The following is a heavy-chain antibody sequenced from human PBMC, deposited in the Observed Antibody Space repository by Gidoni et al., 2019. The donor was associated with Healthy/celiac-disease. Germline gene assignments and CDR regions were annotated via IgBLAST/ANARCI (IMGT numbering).Heavy chain of an antibody. J-gene: IGHJ4*02. CDR3: ARDRYSSGWFLGFDY. D-gene: IGHD6-19*01. V-gene: IGHV3-33*01. CDR1: GFPFSRYG. Sequence: QVELVESGGGGGQPGRSLRLSCAASGFPFSRYGMHWVRQAPGKGLEWVAVIWYDGSNKYYAYSVKGRFTISRVNSKNTLYLQMSSLRAEDTAVYYCARDRYSSGWFLGFDYWGQGTLVTVSS. CDR2: IWYDGSNK.